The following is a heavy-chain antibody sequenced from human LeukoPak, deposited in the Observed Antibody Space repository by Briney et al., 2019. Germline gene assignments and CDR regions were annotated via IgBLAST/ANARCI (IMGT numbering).Heavy chain of an antibody. J-gene: IGHJ6*02. Sequence: GGSLRLSCAASGFTFSSYGMNWVRQAPGKGLEWVSSISSSSSYIYYADSVKGRFTISRDNAKNSLYLQMNSLRAEDTAVYYCAREMDYYDSSGYYQHYYYYYGMDVWGQGTTVTVSS. D-gene: IGHD3-22*01. CDR3: AREMDYYDSSGYYQHYYYYYGMDV. CDR2: ISSSSSYI. V-gene: IGHV3-21*01. CDR1: GFTFSSYG.